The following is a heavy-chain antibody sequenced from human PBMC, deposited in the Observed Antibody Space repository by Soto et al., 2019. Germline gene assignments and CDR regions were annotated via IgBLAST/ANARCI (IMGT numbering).Heavy chain of an antibody. J-gene: IGHJ4*02. CDR3: VSQRTTVPTQAYFDY. CDR2: VYYRGRS. D-gene: IGHD4-17*01. Sequence: SETLSLTCTVSGGSVTNRSYYWGWIRQSPGNRLEWIGSVYYRGRSYSKSSVKSRVTISVDTSKNRFSLSLNSVTASDTAVYFCVSQRTTVPTQAYFDYWGPGALVTVSS. V-gene: IGHV4-39*01. CDR1: GGSVTNRSYY.